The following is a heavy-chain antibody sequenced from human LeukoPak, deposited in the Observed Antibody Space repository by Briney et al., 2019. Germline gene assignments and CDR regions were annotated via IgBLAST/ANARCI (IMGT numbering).Heavy chain of an antibody. V-gene: IGHV3-48*04. CDR3: ARGTMASDF. Sequence: PGGSLRLSCAASGFTFSSYSMNWVRQGPGKGLEWVSYISISGTTTFYVDSVKGRFTISRDNTKNSLYLQMNSLRAEDTAMYYCARGTMASDFWGQGTLVTVSS. CDR2: ISISGTTT. D-gene: IGHD3-10*01. CDR1: GFTFSSYS. J-gene: IGHJ4*02.